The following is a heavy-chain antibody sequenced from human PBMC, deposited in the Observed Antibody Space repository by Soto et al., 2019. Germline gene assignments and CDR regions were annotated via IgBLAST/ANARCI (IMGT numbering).Heavy chain of an antibody. Sequence: ASVKVSCKVSGYTLTELSMHWVRQAPGKGREWMGGFDAEDGETIYAQKFRGRVTMTEDTSTDTAYMELSSLRSEDTAVYYCATQKAYNWNRSLDYWGQGTLVTVSS. CDR1: GYTLTELS. CDR3: ATQKAYNWNRSLDY. J-gene: IGHJ4*02. D-gene: IGHD1-20*01. CDR2: FDAEDGET. V-gene: IGHV1-24*01.